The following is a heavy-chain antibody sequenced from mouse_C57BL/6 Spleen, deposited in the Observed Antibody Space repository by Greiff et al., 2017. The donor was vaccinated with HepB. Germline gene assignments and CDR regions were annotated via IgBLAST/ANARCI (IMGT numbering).Heavy chain of an antibody. Sequence: EVQLVESGPVLVKPGASVKMSCKASGYTFTDYYMNWVKQSHGKSLEWIGVINPYNGGTSYNQKFKGKATLTVDKSSSTAYMELNSLTSEDSAVYYCAEGDYGRRFAYWGQGTLVTVSA. CDR3: AEGDYGRRFAY. V-gene: IGHV1-19*01. CDR1: GYTFTDYY. J-gene: IGHJ3*01. CDR2: INPYNGGT. D-gene: IGHD1-1*01.